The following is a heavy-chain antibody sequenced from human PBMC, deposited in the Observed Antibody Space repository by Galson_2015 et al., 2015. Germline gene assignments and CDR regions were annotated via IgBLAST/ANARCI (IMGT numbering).Heavy chain of an antibody. CDR2: ISGSGGST. V-gene: IGHV3-23*01. Sequence: SLRLSCAASGFTFSSYAMSWVRQAPGKGLEWVSAISGSGGSTYYADSVKGRFTISRDNSKNTLYLQMNSLRAEDTAVYYCAESGYYDSSGYYAYWGQGTLVTVSS. J-gene: IGHJ4*02. D-gene: IGHD3-22*01. CDR1: GFTFSSYA. CDR3: AESGYYDSSGYYAY.